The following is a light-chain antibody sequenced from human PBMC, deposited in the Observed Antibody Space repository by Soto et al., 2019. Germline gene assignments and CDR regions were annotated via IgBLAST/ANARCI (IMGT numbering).Light chain of an antibody. Sequence: QSVLTQPASVSGSPGQSITISCTGSSXDVGRYNYVSWYQHHPGKAPKLMIYEVSNRPSGVSNRFSGSKSGNTASLTISGLQAEDEADYHCSSYTNSSTLYVFGTGTKGTVL. J-gene: IGLJ1*01. CDR2: EVS. V-gene: IGLV2-14*01. CDR1: SXDVGRYNY. CDR3: SSYTNSSTLYV.